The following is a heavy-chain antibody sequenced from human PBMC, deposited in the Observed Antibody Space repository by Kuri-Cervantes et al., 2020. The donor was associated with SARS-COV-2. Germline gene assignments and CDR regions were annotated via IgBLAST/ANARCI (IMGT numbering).Heavy chain of an antibody. CDR3: ARLRRDVAGYFDF. D-gene: IGHD6-19*01. CDR1: GYSFTSHW. CDR2: IYPGDSDT. J-gene: IGHJ4*02. V-gene: IGHV5-51*01. Sequence: GGSLRLSCKGSGYSFTSHWIGWVRQMPGKGLEWMGIIYPGDSDTTYSPSFHGQVTISADKSINTAYLQWGSLKASDTAMYYCARLRRDVAGYFDFWGQGTLVTVSS.